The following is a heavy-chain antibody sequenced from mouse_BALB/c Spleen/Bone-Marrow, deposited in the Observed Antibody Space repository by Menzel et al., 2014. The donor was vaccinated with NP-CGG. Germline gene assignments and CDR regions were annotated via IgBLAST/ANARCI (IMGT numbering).Heavy chain of an antibody. V-gene: IGHV1-4*01. D-gene: IGHD4-1*01. CDR2: INPSTGYT. CDR1: GYTFTSYW. Sequence: QVQLQQSGAELAKPGASVKMSCKASGYTFTSYWMHWVKQRPGQGLEWIGYINPSTGYTEYNQKFKDKATLTADKSSSTAYMQLSSLTSEDSAVYYCARAGGLRSFWFAYWRQGTLVTVSA. J-gene: IGHJ3*01. CDR3: ARAGGLRSFWFAY.